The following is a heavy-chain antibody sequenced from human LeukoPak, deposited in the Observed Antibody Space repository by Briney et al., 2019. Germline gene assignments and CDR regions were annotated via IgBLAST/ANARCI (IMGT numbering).Heavy chain of an antibody. V-gene: IGHV5-51*01. CDR3: ARGDDGNSFFNY. Sequence: GESLKISCKTSGYTFTNYWIGWVRQMPGKGLDWMGIIYPGDSDTRYSPSFQGRVTISADKSISTAYLQWSSLKASDTAIYYCARGDDGNSFFNYWGQGTLVTVSS. CDR2: IYPGDSDT. CDR1: GYTFTNYW. J-gene: IGHJ4*02. D-gene: IGHD4-23*01.